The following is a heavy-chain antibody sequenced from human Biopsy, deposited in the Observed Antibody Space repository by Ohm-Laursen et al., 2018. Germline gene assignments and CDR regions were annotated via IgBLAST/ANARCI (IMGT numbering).Heavy chain of an antibody. J-gene: IGHJ4*02. D-gene: IGHD3-3*01. CDR3: ATPFQYYDSWGGYPPFDH. CDR2: IIAVPGLV. Sequence: EASVKVSCKVSGGTFSNYAISWVRQAPGEGLEWMGGIIAVPGLVNYAPKFQGRVSITADKSTTTAYMELSNLKSEDTAVYYCATPFQYYDSWGGYPPFDHWGQGTLVTVSS. CDR1: GGTFSNYA. V-gene: IGHV1-69*10.